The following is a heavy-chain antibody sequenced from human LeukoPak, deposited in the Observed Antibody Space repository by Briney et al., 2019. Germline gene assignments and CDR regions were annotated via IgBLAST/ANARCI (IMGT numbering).Heavy chain of an antibody. Sequence: SETLSLTCAVYNGFDSYYFMLVRQPPGKGLEWIGEITYKGSAKYNSSLMGRATISVDVSQRQFSLKLTSVTATDTATYYCAVYGGDWQFLSWGQGTPVTVSS. D-gene: IGHD2-21*02. V-gene: IGHV4-34*01. CDR3: AVYGGDWQFLS. CDR2: ITYKGSA. CDR1: NGFDSYYF. J-gene: IGHJ5*02.